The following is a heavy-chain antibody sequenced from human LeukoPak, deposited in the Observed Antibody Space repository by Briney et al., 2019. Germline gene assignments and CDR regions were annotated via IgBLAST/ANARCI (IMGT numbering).Heavy chain of an antibody. D-gene: IGHD1-1*01. CDR3: SRGDDPYKVGNY. V-gene: IGHV4-34*01. CDR2: IHPSGST. Sequence: PSETLSLTCTSYGGSFNNYYHSWVRHPSGKGLEWIGEIHPSGSTTYNPFLISRVTISVDTSKNQFSLKLTSVTAADTAVYYCSRGDDPYKVGNYWGQGTLVTVSS. J-gene: IGHJ4*02. CDR1: GGSFNNYY.